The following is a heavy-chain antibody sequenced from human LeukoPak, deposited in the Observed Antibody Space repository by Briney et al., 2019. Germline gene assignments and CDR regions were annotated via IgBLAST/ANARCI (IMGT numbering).Heavy chain of an antibody. CDR3: ARSTVGTSCCTAVDY. J-gene: IGHJ4*02. D-gene: IGHD1-26*01. V-gene: IGHV3-23*01. CDR1: GFTFSTYA. CDR2: ISAGGGRT. Sequence: GSLRLSCAASGFTFSTYAMTWVRQAPGKGLEWVSGISAGGGRTYYADSVKGRFTISRDNSKNTLYLQMNSLRAEDTAEYYCARSTVGTSCCTAVDYWGQGTLVTVSS.